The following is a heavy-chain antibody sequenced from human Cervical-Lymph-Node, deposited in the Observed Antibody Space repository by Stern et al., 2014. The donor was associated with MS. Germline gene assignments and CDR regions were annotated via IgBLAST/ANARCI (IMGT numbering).Heavy chain of an antibody. J-gene: IGHJ4*02. CDR1: GFVFRRYA. D-gene: IGHD1-26*01. CDR2: ITYDGRDK. CDR3: AKGGSGSYLD. V-gene: IGHV3-30*10. Sequence: VQLVESGGGVVQPGRSLRLSCAASGFVFRRYALHWVRQAPGQGLACVALITYDGRDKYYTDSVKGRFTVSRDNSNNTVDLEMNSLRLEDTAVYYCAKGGSGSYLDWGQGSLVTVSS.